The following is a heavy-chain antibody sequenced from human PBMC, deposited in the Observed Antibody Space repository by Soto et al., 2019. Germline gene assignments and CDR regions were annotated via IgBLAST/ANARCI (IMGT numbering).Heavy chain of an antibody. D-gene: IGHD3-22*01. V-gene: IGHV3-48*02. CDR2: ISSSSSTI. CDR3: ARDRHYYDSSGYYYVTTDY. Sequence: GGSLRLSCAASGFTFSSYSMNWVRQAPGKGLEWVSYISSSSSTIYYADSVKGRFTISRDNAKSSLYLQMNSLRDEDTAVYYCARDRHYYDSSGYYYVTTDYWGQGTLVTVSS. CDR1: GFTFSSYS. J-gene: IGHJ4*02.